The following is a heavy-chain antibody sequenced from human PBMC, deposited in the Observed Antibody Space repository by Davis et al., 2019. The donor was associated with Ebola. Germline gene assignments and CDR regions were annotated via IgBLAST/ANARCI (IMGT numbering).Heavy chain of an antibody. Sequence: AASVKVSCKASGYTFTSYGISWVRQAPGQGLEWMGRINPNSGGTNYAQNVQGRVTMTTDTSTSTAYMEVGILRSDDTAVYYCARAHFPTTSDHWGQGTLVTVSS. CDR3: ARAHFPTTSDH. J-gene: IGHJ4*02. V-gene: IGHV1-18*04. CDR1: GYTFTSYG. CDR2: INPNSGGT. D-gene: IGHD3-3*02.